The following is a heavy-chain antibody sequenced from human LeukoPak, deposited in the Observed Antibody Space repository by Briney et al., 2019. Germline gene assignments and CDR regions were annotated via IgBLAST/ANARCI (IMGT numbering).Heavy chain of an antibody. J-gene: IGHJ4*02. CDR3: AGHHPRNTVDF. CDR1: GGSTKSGGYY. CDR2: INHSGST. V-gene: IGHV4-61*08. D-gene: IGHD2/OR15-2a*01. Sequence: SETLSLTCGVSGGSTKSGGYYWSWIRQPPGKGLEWIGEINHSGSTNYNPSLKSRVTISVDTSKNQFSLKLSSVTAADTAVYYCAGHHPRNTVDFWGQGTLVTVSS.